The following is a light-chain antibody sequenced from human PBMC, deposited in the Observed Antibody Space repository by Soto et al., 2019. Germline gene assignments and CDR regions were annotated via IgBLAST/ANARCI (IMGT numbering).Light chain of an antibody. CDR2: DVS. CDR3: SSYATGGSYV. CDR1: SSDVGGYNS. Sequence: QSALTQPASVSGSPGQSIAISCTGTSSDVGGYNSVSWYQQHPGKAPKLLIYDVSNRPSGVSNRFSGSKSGNTASLTISGLQAEDEADYYCSSYATGGSYVFGTGIKVTVL. J-gene: IGLJ1*01. V-gene: IGLV2-14*01.